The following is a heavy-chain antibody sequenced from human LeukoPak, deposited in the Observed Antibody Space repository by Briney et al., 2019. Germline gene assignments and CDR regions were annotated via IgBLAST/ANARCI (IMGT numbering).Heavy chain of an antibody. V-gene: IGHV4-59*12. CDR2: IYYSGST. CDR3: ARDLFDSYGSEYYFDY. CDR1: GGSISSYY. D-gene: IGHD5-18*01. Sequence: SESLSLTCTVSGGSISSYYWSWIRQPPGKGLEWIGYIYYSGSTNYNPSLKSRVTISVDTSKNQFSLKLSSVTAADTAVYYCARDLFDSYGSEYYFDYWGQGTLVTVSS. J-gene: IGHJ4*02.